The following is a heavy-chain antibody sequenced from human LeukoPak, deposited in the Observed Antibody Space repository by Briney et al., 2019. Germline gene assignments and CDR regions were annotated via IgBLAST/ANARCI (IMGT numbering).Heavy chain of an antibody. CDR3: ARKSLGYCSSTSCYGSMDV. V-gene: IGHV1-2*04. CDR2: INPNSGGT. CDR1: GYTFTGYY. Sequence: ASVKVSCTASGYTFTGYYMHWVRQAPGQGLEWMGWINPNSGGTNYAQKFQGWVTMTRDTSISTAYMELSRLRSDDTAVYYCARKSLGYCSSTSCYGSMDVWGKGTTVTVSS. D-gene: IGHD2-2*01. J-gene: IGHJ6*03.